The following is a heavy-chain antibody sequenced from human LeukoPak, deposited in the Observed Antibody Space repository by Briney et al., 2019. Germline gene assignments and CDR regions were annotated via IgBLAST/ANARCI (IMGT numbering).Heavy chain of an antibody. CDR2: IILIFGTA. D-gene: IGHD1-7*01. Sequence: SVKVSCKASGGTFSSYAISWVRQAPGQGLEWMGGIILIFGTANYAQKFQGRVTITTDESTSTAYMELSSLRSEDTAVYYCARVVRAGTTWGNWFDPWGQGTLVTVSS. V-gene: IGHV1-69*05. CDR3: ARVVRAGTTWGNWFDP. CDR1: GGTFSSYA. J-gene: IGHJ5*02.